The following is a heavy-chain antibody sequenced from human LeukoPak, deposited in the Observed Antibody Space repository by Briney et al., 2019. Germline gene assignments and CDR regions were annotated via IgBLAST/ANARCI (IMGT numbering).Heavy chain of an antibody. CDR1: GFTFSSYA. CDR3: ARVNEDAFDI. J-gene: IGHJ3*02. V-gene: IGHV3-30*04. CDR2: IPYGGSKK. Sequence: GGSLRLSCAASGFTFSSYAMHWVRQATGKGLEWVAVIPYGGSKKYYGDSVKGRFTISRDNSKNTLYLQMNSLRAEDTAVYYCARVNEDAFDIWGQGTMVTVSS. D-gene: IGHD1-1*01.